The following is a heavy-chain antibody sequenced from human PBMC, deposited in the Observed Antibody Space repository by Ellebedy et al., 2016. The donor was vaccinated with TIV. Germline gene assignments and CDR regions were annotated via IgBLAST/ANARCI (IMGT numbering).Heavy chain of an antibody. D-gene: IGHD3-22*01. Sequence: GESLKISCAASGFTFGWYAMSWVRQAPGKGLEWVSAISGGSSGTYYADSVKGRFTISRDNSKNTLSLQMNSLRAEDTAVYYCAREKSGGDYYALHSSGYYPFDHWGQGTLVTVSS. CDR1: GFTFGWYA. J-gene: IGHJ4*02. V-gene: IGHV3-23*01. CDR3: AREKSGGDYYALHSSGYYPFDH. CDR2: ISGGSSGT.